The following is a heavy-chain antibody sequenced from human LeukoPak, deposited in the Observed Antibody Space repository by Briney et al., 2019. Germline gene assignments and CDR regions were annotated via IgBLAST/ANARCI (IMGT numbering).Heavy chain of an antibody. V-gene: IGHV4-59*01. Sequence: SETLSLTCSVAGGSISSYYWSWIRQPPGKGLEWIGYIYYSGSTNYNPSLKSRVTISVDTSKNQFSLKLSSVTAADTAVYYCARAYYVNAFDIWGQGTMVTVSS. J-gene: IGHJ3*02. CDR1: GGSISSYY. CDR3: ARAYYVNAFDI. D-gene: IGHD1-26*01. CDR2: IYYSGST.